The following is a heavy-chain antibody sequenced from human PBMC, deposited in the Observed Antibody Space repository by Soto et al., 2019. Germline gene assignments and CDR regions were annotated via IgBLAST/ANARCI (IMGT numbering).Heavy chain of an antibody. CDR3: ATDSSPRNSHYYYDGMDV. J-gene: IGHJ6*02. Sequence: QVQLVQSGAEVKKPGASVKVSCKVSGYTLTELSMHWVRQAPGKGLEWMGGFDPEDGETIYAQKFQGRVTMTEDTSTDTAYMELSSLRSEDTAVYYCATDSSPRNSHYYYDGMDVWGQGTTVTVSS. V-gene: IGHV1-24*01. CDR2: FDPEDGET. CDR1: GYTLTELS. D-gene: IGHD6-6*01.